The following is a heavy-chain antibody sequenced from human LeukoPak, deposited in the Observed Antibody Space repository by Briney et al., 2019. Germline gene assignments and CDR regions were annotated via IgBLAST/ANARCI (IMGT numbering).Heavy chain of an antibody. V-gene: IGHV3-74*01. D-gene: IGHD3/OR15-3a*01. CDR3: ARWTGKGDAFDI. J-gene: IGHJ3*02. Sequence: GGPLRLSCAASGFTFSSYWLHWVRQAPGKGLVWVSRINSDGSSTSYADSVKGRFTISRDNAKNTLYLQMNSLRAEDTAAYYCARWTGKGDAFDIWGQGTMVTVSS. CDR1: GFTFSSYW. CDR2: INSDGSST.